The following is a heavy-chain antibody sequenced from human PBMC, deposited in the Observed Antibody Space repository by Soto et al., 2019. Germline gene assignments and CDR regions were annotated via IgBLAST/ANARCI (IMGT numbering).Heavy chain of an antibody. CDR2: IDWDDDK. D-gene: IGHD6-13*01. V-gene: IGHV2-70*11. CDR1: GFSLSTSGRC. CDR3: ARIKGSIAAAGDYYYYYGMDV. J-gene: IGHJ6*02. Sequence: SAPTLVNPKQPLTLTCTFSGFSLSTSGRCVSWILQPPGKALEWLARIDWDDDKYYSTSLKTRLTISKDTSKNQVVLTMNNMDPVDTATYYCARIKGSIAAAGDYYYYYGMDVWGQGTTVAASS.